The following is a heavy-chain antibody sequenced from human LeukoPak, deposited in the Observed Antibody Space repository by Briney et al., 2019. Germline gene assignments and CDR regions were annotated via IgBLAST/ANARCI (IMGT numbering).Heavy chain of an antibody. Sequence: ASVRDSFKASGYTFTDYAMHWVRQAPGERLGWMGWINAGNGNTKYSQKFQGRVTITRDTSASTAYMELSSLKTEDTAVYYCARELWPFYFDYWGQGTLVTVSS. J-gene: IGHJ4*02. D-gene: IGHD3-10*01. CDR2: INAGNGNT. V-gene: IGHV1-3*01. CDR1: GYTFTDYA. CDR3: ARELWPFYFDY.